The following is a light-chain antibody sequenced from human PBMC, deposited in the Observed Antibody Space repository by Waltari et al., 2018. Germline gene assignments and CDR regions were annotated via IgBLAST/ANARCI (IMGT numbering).Light chain of an antibody. J-gene: IGLJ3*02. CDR2: TRD. CDR3: AAWDDSLSGRV. Sequence: QSVLTQPPSASGTPGQRVTISCSGSSSNIGSNYVYWYQQLPGTAPKLLIYTRDQRPSGVPDRFAGSKSGTSATLAISGLRSEDEADYYWAAWDDSLSGRVFGGGTKLTVL. V-gene: IGLV1-47*01. CDR1: SSNIGSNY.